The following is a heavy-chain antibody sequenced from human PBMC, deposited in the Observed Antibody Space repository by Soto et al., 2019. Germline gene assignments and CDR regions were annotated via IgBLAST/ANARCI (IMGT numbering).Heavy chain of an antibody. CDR2: IIPIFGTA. J-gene: IGHJ4*02. CDR3: AKGSIYGANGGDY. CDR1: GDTFSNYA. V-gene: IGHV1-69*12. Sequence: QVQLVQSGAEVKKPGSSVKVSCKASGDTFSNYAITWVLQAPGQGLEWMGGIIPIFGTANSAQKFQGRVTITADESTSTAYMELTSLRSEDTAVYYCAKGSIYGANGGDYWGQGTLVTVYS. D-gene: IGHD4-17*01.